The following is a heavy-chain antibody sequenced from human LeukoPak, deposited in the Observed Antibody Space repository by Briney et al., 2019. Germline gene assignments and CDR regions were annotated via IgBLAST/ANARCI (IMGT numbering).Heavy chain of an antibody. D-gene: IGHD1-26*01. V-gene: IGHV4-59*13. Sequence: SETLSLTCTVSGGSISSYYWSWIGRPQGRERGGIGYIYYSGSTNYNPSLKSRVTISVDTSKNQFSLKLSSVTAADTAVYYCARVVGATVYGWFDPWGQGTLVTVSS. CDR2: IYYSGST. J-gene: IGHJ5*02. CDR1: GGSISSYY. CDR3: ARVVGATVYGWFDP.